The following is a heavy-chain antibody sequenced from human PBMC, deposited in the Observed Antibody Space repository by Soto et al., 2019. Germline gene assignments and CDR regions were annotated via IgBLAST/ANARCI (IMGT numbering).Heavy chain of an antibody. D-gene: IGHD6-13*01. CDR3: ATYGYSSSWNFDY. V-gene: IGHV4-39*01. CDR1: GGSISSSSYY. CDR2: IYYCGST. J-gene: IGHJ4*02. Sequence: QLQLQESGPGLVKPSETLSLTCTVSGGSISSSSYYWGWIRQPPGKGLEWIGSIYYCGSTYYNPSLKSRVTISVDTSKNKFSLKLSSVTAADTAVYYCATYGYSSSWNFDYWGQGTLVTVSS.